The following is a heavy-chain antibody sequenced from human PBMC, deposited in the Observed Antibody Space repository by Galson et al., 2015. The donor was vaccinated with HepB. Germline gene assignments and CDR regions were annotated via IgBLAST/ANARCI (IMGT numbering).Heavy chain of an antibody. CDR3: ARLLCCSGWYAAFDI. CDR1: GYTFTSYY. D-gene: IGHD6-19*01. CDR2: INPSGGST. Sequence: SVKVSCKASGYTFTSYYMHWVRQAPGQGLEWMGIINPSGGSTSYAQKFQGRVTMTRDTSTSTVYMELSSLRSEDTAVYYCARLLCCSGWYAAFDIWGQGTMVTVSS. V-gene: IGHV1-46*03. J-gene: IGHJ3*02.